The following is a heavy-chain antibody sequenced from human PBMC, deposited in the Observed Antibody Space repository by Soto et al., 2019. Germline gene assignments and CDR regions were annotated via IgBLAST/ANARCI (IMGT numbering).Heavy chain of an antibody. CDR1: GGSISSGDYY. D-gene: IGHD2-2*02. J-gene: IGHJ5*02. Sequence: SETLSLTCTVSGGSISSGDYYWSWIRQPPGKGLEWIGYIYYSGSTYYNPSLKSRVTISVDTSKNQFSLKLSSVTAADTAVYYCARSLPPGYCSSTSCYTVINWFDPWGQGTLVTVSS. V-gene: IGHV4-30-4*01. CDR3: ARSLPPGYCSSTSCYTVINWFDP. CDR2: IYYSGST.